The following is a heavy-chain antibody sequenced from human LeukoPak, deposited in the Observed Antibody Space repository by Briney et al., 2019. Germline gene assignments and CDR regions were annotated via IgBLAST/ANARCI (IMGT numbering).Heavy chain of an antibody. V-gene: IGHV3-7*01. CDR2: IKQDGSEK. CDR1: GFTFSSYW. CDR3: ARDEYNWNDEEGYYFDY. Sequence: GGSLRLSCAASGFTFSSYWMSWVRQAPGKGLEWVANIKQDGSEKYYVDSVKGRFTISRDNAKNSLYLQMNSLRAEDTAVYYCARDEYNWNDEEGYYFDYWGQGTLVTVSS. D-gene: IGHD1-20*01. J-gene: IGHJ4*02.